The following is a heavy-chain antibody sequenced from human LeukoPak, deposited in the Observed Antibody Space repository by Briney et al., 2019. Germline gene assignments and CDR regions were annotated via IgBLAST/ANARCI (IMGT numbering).Heavy chain of an antibody. CDR2: ISGSGGST. CDR1: GFTFSSYS. CDR3: AAEPSKWELSFWFDP. Sequence: PGGSLRLSCAAFGFTFSSYSMRWVRQAPGKGREWVSAISGSGGSTYYADSVEGRFTISRGNSKNTLYLQRDSRRVEDTAVYLCAAEPSKWELSFWFDPWGQGTLVTVSS. J-gene: IGHJ5*02. D-gene: IGHD1-26*01. V-gene: IGHV3-23*01.